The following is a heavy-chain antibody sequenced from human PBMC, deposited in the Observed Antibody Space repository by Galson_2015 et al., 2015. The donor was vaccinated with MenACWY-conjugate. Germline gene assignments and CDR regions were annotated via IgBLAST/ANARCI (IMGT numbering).Heavy chain of an antibody. CDR2: ICSSSSYI. Sequence: SLRLSCAASGFSLSRYSMNWVRQAPGKGLEWVSSICSSSSYIYYADSVKGRFTISRDNAKNSLYLQMNSLRAEDTAVYYCARDGGIAVAGTGGLDYWGQGTPVTVSS. D-gene: IGHD6-19*01. J-gene: IGHJ4*02. CDR3: ARDGGIAVAGTGGLDY. CDR1: GFSLSRYS. V-gene: IGHV3-21*01.